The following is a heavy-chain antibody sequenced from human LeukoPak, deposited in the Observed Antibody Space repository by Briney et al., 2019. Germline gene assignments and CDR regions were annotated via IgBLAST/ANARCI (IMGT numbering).Heavy chain of an antibody. CDR3: ARVYYDILTGYYRGGYYFDY. CDR1: GCSISSYY. V-gene: IGHV4-4*07. J-gene: IGHJ4*02. Sequence: SETLSLTRTVSGCSISSYYWSWIRQPAGKGLEWIGRIYTSGSTDYNPSLKSRVTMSVDTSKNQFSLKLSSVTAADTAVYYCARVYYDILTGYYRGGYYFDYWGQGTLVSVSS. D-gene: IGHD3-9*01. CDR2: IYTSGST.